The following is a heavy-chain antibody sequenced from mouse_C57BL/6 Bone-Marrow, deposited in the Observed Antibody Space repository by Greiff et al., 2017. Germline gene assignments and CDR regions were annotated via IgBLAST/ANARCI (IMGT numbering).Heavy chain of an antibody. CDR3: ARGREIYYYGSSYGYYAMDY. V-gene: IGHV1-7*01. CDR1: GYTFTSYW. J-gene: IGHJ4*01. CDR2: INPSSGYT. Sequence: VKLQESGAELAKPGASVKLSCKASGYTFTSYWMHWVKQRPGQGLEWIGYINPSSGYTKYNQKFKDKATLTADKSSSTAYMQLSSLTYEDSAVYYCARGREIYYYGSSYGYYAMDYWGQGTSVTVSS. D-gene: IGHD1-1*01.